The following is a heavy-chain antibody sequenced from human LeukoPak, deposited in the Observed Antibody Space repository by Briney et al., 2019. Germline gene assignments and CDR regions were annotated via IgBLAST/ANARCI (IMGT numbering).Heavy chain of an antibody. V-gene: IGHV4-31*03. D-gene: IGHD6-6*01. CDR1: GGSISSGGYY. CDR2: IYYSGST. CDR3: ARDSHGYSSSSHLGY. Sequence: SEALSLTCTVSGGSISSGGYYWSWIRQHPGKGLEWLGYIYYSGSTYYNPSLKSRVTISADTSKNQFSLKLSPVTAADTAVYYCARDSHGYSSSSHLGYWGQGTLVTVSS. J-gene: IGHJ4*02.